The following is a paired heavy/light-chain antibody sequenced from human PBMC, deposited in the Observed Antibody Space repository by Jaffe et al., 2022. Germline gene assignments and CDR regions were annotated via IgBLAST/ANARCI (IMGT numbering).Heavy chain of an antibody. V-gene: IGHV1-69*01. CDR1: GGTFSSYA. CDR3: ARGVTIFGVAPYYMDV. J-gene: IGHJ6*03. CDR2: IIPIFGTA. Sequence: QVQLVQSGAEVKKPGSSVKVSCKASGGTFSSYAISWVRQAPGQGLEWMGGIIPIFGTANYAQKFQGRVTITADESTSTAYMELSSLRSEDTAVYYCARGVTIFGVAPYYMDVWGKGTTVTVSS. D-gene: IGHD3-3*01.
Light chain of an antibody. CDR2: WAS. CDR1: QSVLYSSNNKNY. CDR3: QQYYSTRMYT. J-gene: IGKJ2*01. V-gene: IGKV4-1*01. Sequence: DIVMTQSPDSLAVSLGERATINCKSSQSVLYSSNNKNYLAWYQQKPGQPPKLLIYWASTRESGVPDRFSGSGSGTDFTLTISSLQAEDVAVYYCQQYYSTRMYTFGQGTKLEIK.